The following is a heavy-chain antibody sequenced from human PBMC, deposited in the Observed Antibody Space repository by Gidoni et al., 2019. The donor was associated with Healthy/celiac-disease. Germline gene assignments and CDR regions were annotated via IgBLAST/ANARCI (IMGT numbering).Heavy chain of an antibody. D-gene: IGHD6-13*01. CDR1: GFHFRSYA. Sequence: EVQLLESGGGLVPPGGSLRLSCSASGFHFRSYAMSWARQASGKGLEWVSAIRGRGVNTYYAGSVKGRFTISRDNSKSTLYLQMNSLRAEDTAVYYCAKGQGYSSSWYHALDIWGQGTMVTVSS. CDR2: IRGRGVNT. V-gene: IGHV3-23*01. J-gene: IGHJ3*02. CDR3: AKGQGYSSSWYHALDI.